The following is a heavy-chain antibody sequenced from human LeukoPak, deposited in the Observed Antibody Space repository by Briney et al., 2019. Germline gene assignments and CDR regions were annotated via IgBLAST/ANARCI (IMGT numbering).Heavy chain of an antibody. D-gene: IGHD3-22*01. V-gene: IGHV4-59*12. CDR1: GGSISSYY. CDR2: IYYSGST. CDR3: AKDLFADSGGLAGFDV. J-gene: IGHJ3*01. Sequence: SETLSLTCTVSGGSISSYYWSWIRQPPGKGLEWIGYIYYSGSTNYNPSLKSRVTVSVDTSKDQFSLRLSSVTAADTAVYHCAKDLFADSGGLAGFDVWGQGTMVTVSS.